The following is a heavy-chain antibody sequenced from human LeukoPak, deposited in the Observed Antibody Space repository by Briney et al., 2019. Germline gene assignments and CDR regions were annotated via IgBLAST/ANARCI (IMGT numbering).Heavy chain of an antibody. CDR3: TRGVQLERRYYNWFDP. CDR2: LNPSRGST. CDR1: GYTFTSYY. Sequence: GASVKVSCKASGYTFTSYYIHWVRPAPGQGLEWMGMLNPSRGSTSYAQKFQGGLTMTRDTSTSTVYMELSSLRSEDTAVYYCTRGVQLERRYYNWFDPWGQGTLVTVSS. V-gene: IGHV1-46*01. J-gene: IGHJ5*02. D-gene: IGHD1-1*01.